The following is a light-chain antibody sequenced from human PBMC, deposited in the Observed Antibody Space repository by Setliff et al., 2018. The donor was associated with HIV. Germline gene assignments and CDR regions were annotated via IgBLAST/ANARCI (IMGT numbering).Light chain of an antibody. V-gene: IGLV2-14*03. J-gene: IGLJ1*01. CDR3: RSWTGSSTLM. CDR1: NNDIGDYNY. Sequence: QPVLTQPDSVSGSPGQSITISCTGSNNDIGDYNYVSWYQQHTVNTPKLNIYDVTKRPSGVSDRFSAAQSGNTASLTISGLQADDEADYYCRSWTGSSTLMFGTGTKATVL. CDR2: DVT.